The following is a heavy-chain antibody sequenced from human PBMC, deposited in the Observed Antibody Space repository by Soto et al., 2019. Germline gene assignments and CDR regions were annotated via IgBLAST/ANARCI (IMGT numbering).Heavy chain of an antibody. D-gene: IGHD6-19*01. Sequence: EVQLLESGGGVVQPGGALRLSCEASGFNFKKFAMGWVRQAPGEGLEWVSGISCCGGSTSYADSVKGRFTLARDDSKNTLSLHLNGLRFEDTARYFCAKADGEQWLIPHLDNWGQGTLVTVS. V-gene: IGHV3-23*01. CDR2: ISCCGGST. CDR1: GFNFKKFA. CDR3: AKADGEQWLIPHLDN. J-gene: IGHJ4*02.